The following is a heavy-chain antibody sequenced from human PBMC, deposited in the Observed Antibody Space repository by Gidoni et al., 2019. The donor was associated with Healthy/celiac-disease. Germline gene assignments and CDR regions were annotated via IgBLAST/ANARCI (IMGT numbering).Heavy chain of an antibody. CDR3: ARHENTAMVWDEGDWFDP. Sequence: QLPLQESGPGLVKPSATLSLTCTVSGGSISSSSYYWGWIRQPPGKGLEWIGSIYYSGSTYYNPSLKSRVTISVDTSKNQFSLKLSSVTAADTAVYYCARHENTAMVWDEGDWFDPWGQGTLVTVSS. CDR2: IYYSGST. V-gene: IGHV4-39*01. D-gene: IGHD5-18*01. J-gene: IGHJ5*02. CDR1: GGSISSSSYY.